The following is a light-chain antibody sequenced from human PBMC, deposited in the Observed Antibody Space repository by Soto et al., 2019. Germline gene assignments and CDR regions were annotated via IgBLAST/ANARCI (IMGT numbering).Light chain of an antibody. CDR3: QQYNSWPVT. CDR2: GAS. Sequence: EIVMTQSPATLSGSPGERATLSCRASQSVGANLAWYQQKSGQAPRLLVYGASTRATGVPARFSGSGSGTEFTLTISSLQSEDFAVFYCQQYNSWPVTFGPGTKVDIK. J-gene: IGKJ3*01. V-gene: IGKV3-15*01. CDR1: QSVGAN.